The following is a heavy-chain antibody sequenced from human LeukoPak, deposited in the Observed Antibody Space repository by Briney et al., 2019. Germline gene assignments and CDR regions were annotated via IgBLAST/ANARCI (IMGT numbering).Heavy chain of an antibody. CDR3: ARAWGSGSYRVYGMDV. V-gene: IGHV4-61*05. D-gene: IGHD3-10*01. CDR1: GGSISSSSYY. J-gene: IGHJ6*02. CDR2: IYYSGST. Sequence: SETLSLTCTVSGGSISSSSYYWGWIRQPPGKGLEWIGYIYYSGSTNYNPSLKSRVTISVDTSKNQFSLKLSSVTAADTAVYYCARAWGSGSYRVYGMDVWGQGTTVTVSS.